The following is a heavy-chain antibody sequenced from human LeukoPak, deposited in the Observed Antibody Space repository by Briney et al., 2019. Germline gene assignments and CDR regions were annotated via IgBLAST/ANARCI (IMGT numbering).Heavy chain of an antibody. Sequence: PAETLSLTCSVWGGSMSRYYWIWLREPPGRGGEGMGYIYYSGSTNYNPSLKSRVTISVDTSKNQFSLQLSSVTAADTAVYYCARGYDFWSGSSPRFDPWAREPWSPSPQ. CDR1: GGSMSRYY. CDR2: IYYSGST. J-gene: IGHJ5*02. D-gene: IGHD3-3*01. V-gene: IGHV4-59*01. CDR3: ARGYDFWSGSSPRFDP.